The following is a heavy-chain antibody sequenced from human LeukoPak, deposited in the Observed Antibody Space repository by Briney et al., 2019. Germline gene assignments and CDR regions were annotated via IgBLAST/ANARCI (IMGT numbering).Heavy chain of an antibody. CDR1: GGSISSSSYY. D-gene: IGHD3-9*01. CDR3: ARGYYDILTGYFRE. Sequence: SETLSLTCSVSGGSISSSSYYWGWIRQPPGKGLEWIGTIYYSGSTCYNPSLRSRVTISVDTSKNQFSLKLGSVIAADTAMYYCARGYYDILTGYFREWGQGTLVTVSS. CDR2: IYYSGST. V-gene: IGHV4-39*01. J-gene: IGHJ4*02.